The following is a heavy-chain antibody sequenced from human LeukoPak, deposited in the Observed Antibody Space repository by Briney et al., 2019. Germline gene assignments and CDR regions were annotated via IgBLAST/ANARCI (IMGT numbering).Heavy chain of an antibody. Sequence: SETLSLTCTVSGDSISSYYWSWIRQPPGKGLEWIGYIYYSGSTYYNPSLKSRVTISVDTSKNQFSLKLSSVTAADTAVYYCARDTGYYDSSGYDFDYWVQGTLVTVSS. V-gene: IGHV4-30-4*01. J-gene: IGHJ4*02. CDR1: GDSISSYY. D-gene: IGHD3-22*01. CDR3: ARDTGYYDSSGYDFDY. CDR2: IYYSGST.